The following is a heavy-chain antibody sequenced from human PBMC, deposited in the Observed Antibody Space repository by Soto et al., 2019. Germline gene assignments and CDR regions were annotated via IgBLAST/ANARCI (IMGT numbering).Heavy chain of an antibody. CDR1: GFTFDDYA. V-gene: IGHV3-9*01. CDR3: ATSATIDTGCMYV. Sequence: EVQLVESGGGLVQPGRSLRLSCAASGFTFDDYAMHWVRQAPGKGLEWVSGISWNSGNIGYADSVKGRFTISRDNAKNSLYLQMNSLRAEDWSLYYCATSATIDTGCMYVWGQGTTVTVSS. CDR2: ISWNSGNI. D-gene: IGHD6-25*01. J-gene: IGHJ6*02.